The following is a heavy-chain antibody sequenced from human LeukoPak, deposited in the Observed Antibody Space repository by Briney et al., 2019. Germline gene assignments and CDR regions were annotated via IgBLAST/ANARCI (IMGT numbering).Heavy chain of an antibody. CDR1: GFTFRHSW. CDR2: IHPDSSDK. D-gene: IGHD1-14*01. CDR3: TRLPRETAGDY. J-gene: IGHJ4*02. V-gene: IGHV3-7*03. Sequence: GGSLRLSCEASGFTFRHSWLSWIRQTPGKGLEWVANIHPDSSDKFYVDSMEGRFTISRDNTRNSLYLQIDNARLDDTGLYYCTRLPRETAGDYWGQGVPVIVSS.